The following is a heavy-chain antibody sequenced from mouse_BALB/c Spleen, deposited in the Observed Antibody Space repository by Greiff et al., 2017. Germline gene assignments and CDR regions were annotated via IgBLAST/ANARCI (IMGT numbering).Heavy chain of an antibody. CDR3: ARDRGNYPYYYAMDY. Sequence: VQLQESGPGLVAPSQSLSITCTVSGFSLTSYGVHWVRQPPGKGLEWLGIIWAGGSTNYNSALMSRLSISKDNSKSQVFLKMNSLQTDDKAMYYCARDRGNYPYYYAMDYWGQGTSVTVSS. CDR1: GFSLTSYG. D-gene: IGHD2-1*01. J-gene: IGHJ4*01. CDR2: IWAGGST. V-gene: IGHV2-9*02.